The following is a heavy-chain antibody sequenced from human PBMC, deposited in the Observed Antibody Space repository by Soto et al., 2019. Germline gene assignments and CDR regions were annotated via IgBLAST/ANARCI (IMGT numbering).Heavy chain of an antibody. CDR2: IYHSGST. D-gene: IGHD2-2*03. CDR3: AREGNLGRWIQPLDS. Sequence: SETLSLTCAVSGGSISSGGYSWSWIRQPPGKGLEWIGYIYHSGSTYYNPSLKSRVTISVDRSKNHFSLKLSSVTAADTAVYYCAREGNLGRWIQPLDSWGQGTLVTVS. V-gene: IGHV4-30-2*01. J-gene: IGHJ4*02. CDR1: GGSISSGGYS.